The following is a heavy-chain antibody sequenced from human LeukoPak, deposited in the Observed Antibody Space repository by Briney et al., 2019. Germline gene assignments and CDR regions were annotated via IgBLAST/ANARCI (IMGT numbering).Heavy chain of an antibody. D-gene: IGHD3-10*01. J-gene: IGHJ4*02. V-gene: IGHV3-30-3*01. Sequence: PGGSLRLSCAASGFTFSSYAMHWVRQAPGKGLEWVADISYDGSNKYYADSVKGRFTISIDNSKNTLYLQMNSLRAEDTAVYYCAASWFGELGFDYWGQGTLVTVSS. CDR2: ISYDGSNK. CDR1: GFTFSSYA. CDR3: AASWFGELGFDY.